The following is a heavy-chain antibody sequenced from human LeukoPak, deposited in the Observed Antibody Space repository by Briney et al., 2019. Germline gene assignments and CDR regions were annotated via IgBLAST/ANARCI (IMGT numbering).Heavy chain of an antibody. V-gene: IGHV3-7*04. J-gene: IGHJ3*02. D-gene: IGHD3-22*01. CDR3: ARVGFYYDSSGYYYPNDAFDI. Sequence: GGSLRLSCAASGFTFSSYWMSWVRQAPGKGLEWVANIKQDGSEKYYVDSVKGRFTISRDNAKNSLNLQMNSLRAEDTAVYYCARVGFYYDSSGYYYPNDAFDIWGQGTMVTVSS. CDR2: IKQDGSEK. CDR1: GFTFSSYW.